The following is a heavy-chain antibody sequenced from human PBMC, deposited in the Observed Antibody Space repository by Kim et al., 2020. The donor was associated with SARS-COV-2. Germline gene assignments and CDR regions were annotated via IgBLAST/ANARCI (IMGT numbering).Heavy chain of an antibody. CDR3: AKEGIIAAAGPDYYYYGMDV. CDR1: GFTFSSYA. J-gene: IGHJ6*02. Sequence: GGSLRLSCAASGFTFSSYAMSWVRQAPGKGLEWVSAISGSGGSTYYADSVKGRFTISRDNSKNTLYLQMNSLRAEDTAVYYCAKEGIIAAAGPDYYYYGMDVWGQGTTVTVSS. V-gene: IGHV3-23*01. CDR2: ISGSGGST. D-gene: IGHD6-13*01.